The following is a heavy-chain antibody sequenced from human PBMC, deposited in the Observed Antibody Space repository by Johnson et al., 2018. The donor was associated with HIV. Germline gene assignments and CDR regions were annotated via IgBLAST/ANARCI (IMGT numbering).Heavy chain of an antibody. J-gene: IGHJ3*02. Sequence: EMQLVESGGGLVQPGRSLTLSCAASGFTFSSYDMHWVRHATGKGLDWVSAIGTAGDTYYPGSVRGRFTISRENAKNSLYLQMNSLRAGDTAVYYCARANRGRNDAFDIWGQGTMVTVSS. CDR1: GFTFSSYD. CDR2: IGTAGDT. D-gene: IGHD2-15*01. V-gene: IGHV3-13*01. CDR3: ARANRGRNDAFDI.